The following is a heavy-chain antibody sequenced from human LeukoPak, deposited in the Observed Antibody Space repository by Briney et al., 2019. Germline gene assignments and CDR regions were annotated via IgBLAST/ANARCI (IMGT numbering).Heavy chain of an antibody. CDR3: ARGCYARTFDI. CDR2: INHSGST. Sequence: PSETLSLTGAVYGGSFSGYYWSWIRQPPGKGLEWIGEINHSGSTNYNPSLKSRVTISVDTSKNQISLKPSSVTAADTAVYYCARGCYARTFDIWGQGTMVTVSS. J-gene: IGHJ3*02. D-gene: IGHD3-16*01. V-gene: IGHV4-34*01. CDR1: GGSFSGYY.